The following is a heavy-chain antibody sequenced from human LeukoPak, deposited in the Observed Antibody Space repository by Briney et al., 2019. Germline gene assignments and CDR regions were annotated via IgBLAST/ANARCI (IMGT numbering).Heavy chain of an antibody. V-gene: IGHV3-15*01. J-gene: IGHJ4*02. CDR2: IKIKTDGGTT. D-gene: IGHD3-22*01. CDR3: TTDPLYDSSPY. CDR1: GFTFSNAW. Sequence: GGSLRLSCAASGFTFSNAWMSWVRQAPGKGLEWVGRIKIKTDGGTTDYAAPVKGRFTISRDDSKNTLYLQMNSLKTEDTAVYYCTTDPLYDSSPYWGQGTLVTVSS.